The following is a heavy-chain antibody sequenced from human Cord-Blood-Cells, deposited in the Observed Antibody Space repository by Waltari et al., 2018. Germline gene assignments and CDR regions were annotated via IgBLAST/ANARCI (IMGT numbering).Heavy chain of an antibody. CDR2: IYYSGST. J-gene: IGHJ3*02. CDR1: GGPIRSSSYY. V-gene: IGHV4-39*01. Sequence: QLQLQESGPGLVKPSETLSLTCTVPGGPIRSSSYYWGWIRQPPGKGLEGIVSIYYSGSTYYNPSRKSRVTISVDTSKNQFSLKLSSVTAADTAVYYCAIPLPTGDAFDIWGQGTMVTVSS. CDR3: AIPLPTGDAFDI. D-gene: IGHD7-27*01.